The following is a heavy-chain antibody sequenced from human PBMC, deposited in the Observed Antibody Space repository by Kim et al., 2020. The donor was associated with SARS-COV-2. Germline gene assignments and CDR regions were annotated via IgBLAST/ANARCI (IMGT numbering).Heavy chain of an antibody. V-gene: IGHV3-21*01. CDR2: ISSSSSYI. J-gene: IGHJ4*02. CDR1: GFTFSSYS. Sequence: GGSRRLSCAASGFTFSSYSMNWVRQAPGKGLEWVSSISSSSSYIYYADSVTGRFTISRDNAKNALYLQMNSLRAEDTSVSYCARVGYISSWIDYWGQGTL. D-gene: IGHD6-13*01. CDR3: ARVGYISSWIDY.